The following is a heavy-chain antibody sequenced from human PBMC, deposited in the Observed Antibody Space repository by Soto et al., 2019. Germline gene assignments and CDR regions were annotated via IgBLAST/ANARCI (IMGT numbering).Heavy chain of an antibody. CDR1: GYPVTAYY. D-gene: IGHD3-3*01. J-gene: IGHJ3*02. V-gene: IGHV1-2*02. CDR3: ARGGGVGVAGSAAFDM. CDR2: INPATGAA. Sequence: QLHLVQSGAVVKKPGASVTVSCSASGYPVTAYYMHWVRQAPGRGLEWMGGINPATGAAKYTQTFQGGVTMHRATSKSTVFMELSGLTSEDPAFFFCARGGGVGVAGSAAFDMWGQGTLVTVSS.